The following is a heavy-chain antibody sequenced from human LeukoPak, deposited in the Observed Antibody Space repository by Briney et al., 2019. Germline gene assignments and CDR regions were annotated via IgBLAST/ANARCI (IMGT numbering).Heavy chain of an antibody. Sequence: GASVKVSCKASGYTFTGYYMHWVRQAPGQGLEWMGWINPNSGGTNYAQKFQGRVTMTRDTSISTAYMELSRLRSDDTAVYYCARAGYCSGGSCYLYYFDYWGQGTLVTVPS. V-gene: IGHV1-2*02. CDR1: GYTFTGYY. D-gene: IGHD2-15*01. J-gene: IGHJ4*02. CDR3: ARAGYCSGGSCYLYYFDY. CDR2: INPNSGGT.